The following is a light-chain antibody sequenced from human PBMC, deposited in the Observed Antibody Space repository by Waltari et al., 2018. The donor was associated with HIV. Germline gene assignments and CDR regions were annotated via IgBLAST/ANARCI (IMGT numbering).Light chain of an antibody. Sequence: QSALTQPASVSGSPGQSIIISCTGTSLDVGSYKFCSWYQQFPGRAPKLMIYEVSNRPSGVSNRFSGSKSGNTASLTISGVQPEDEADYYCSSYTTRKTYVFGTGTTVTVL. J-gene: IGLJ1*01. CDR2: EVS. CDR3: SSYTTRKTYV. V-gene: IGLV2-14*01. CDR1: SLDVGSYKF.